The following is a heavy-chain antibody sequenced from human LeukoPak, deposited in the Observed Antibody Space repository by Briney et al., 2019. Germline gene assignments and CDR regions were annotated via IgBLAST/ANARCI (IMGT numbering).Heavy chain of an antibody. D-gene: IGHD3-22*01. J-gene: IGHJ5*02. CDR2: INAGNGNT. CDR1: GYTFTSYA. Sequence: ASVKVSCKASGYTFTSYAMHWVRQAPGQRLEWMGWINAGNGNTKYSQEFQGRVTITRDTSASTAYMELSSLRSEDTAVYYCASGIPYYYDSRLMYWFDPWGQGTLVTVSS. CDR3: ASGIPYYYDSRLMYWFDP. V-gene: IGHV1-3*03.